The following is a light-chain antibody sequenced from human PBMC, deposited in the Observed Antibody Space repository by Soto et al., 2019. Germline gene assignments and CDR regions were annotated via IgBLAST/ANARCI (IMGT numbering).Light chain of an antibody. CDR1: QSLLSTSNNKNY. J-gene: IGKJ4*01. CDR2: WAS. V-gene: IGKV4-1*01. Sequence: DIVMTQSPDSLAVSLGERATINCKSSQSLLSTSNNKNYLSWYQQKPGQPPKLLIYWASAREYGVPDRFSGSGSVAAFTLTISSLQAEDVSVYYCHQYYNAPLTFGGGTKVEIK. CDR3: HQYYNAPLT.